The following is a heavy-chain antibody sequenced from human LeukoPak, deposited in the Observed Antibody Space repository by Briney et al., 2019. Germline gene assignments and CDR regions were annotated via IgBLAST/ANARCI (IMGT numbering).Heavy chain of an antibody. J-gene: IGHJ6*02. Sequence: GGSLRLSCAASGFTFSSYDMNWVRQAPGKGLEWISYISSSLTTIYYADSVEGRFTISRDNAKNSLYLQMNSLRVEDTAVYYCARDWGGPGYYYGMDVWGQGTTVTVSS. V-gene: IGHV3-48*04. CDR3: ARDWGGPGYYYGMDV. CDR1: GFTFSSYD. CDR2: ISSSLTTI. D-gene: IGHD3-16*01.